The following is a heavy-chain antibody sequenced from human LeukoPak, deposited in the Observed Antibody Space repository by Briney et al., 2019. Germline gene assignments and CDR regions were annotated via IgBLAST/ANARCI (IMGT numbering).Heavy chain of an antibody. CDR3: ASVEMATNYYYYYMDV. D-gene: IGHD5-24*01. CDR2: IIPIFGTA. CDR1: GFTFSSYA. V-gene: IGHV1-69*06. Sequence: KPGGSLRLSCAASGFTFSSYAISWVRQAPGQGLEWMGGIIPIFGTANYAQKFQGRVTITADKSTSTAYMELSSLRSEDTAVYYCASVEMATNYYYYYMDVWGKGTTVTVSS. J-gene: IGHJ6*03.